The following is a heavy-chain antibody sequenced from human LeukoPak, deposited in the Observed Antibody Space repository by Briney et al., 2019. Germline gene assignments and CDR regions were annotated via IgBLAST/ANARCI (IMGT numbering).Heavy chain of an antibody. D-gene: IGHD3-3*01. CDR3: ARFLSRITISGVLPYGMDV. CDR2: IYSAGGT. V-gene: IGHV3-53*04. Sequence: TGGSLRLSCAASGFTVSSNYMTWVRQAPGEGLEWVSLIYSAGGTYYTDSVKGRFTISRHSSKNTLYLQMNSLRGEDTAVYYCARFLSRITISGVLPYGMDVWGQGTTVTVSS. CDR1: GFTVSSNY. J-gene: IGHJ6*02.